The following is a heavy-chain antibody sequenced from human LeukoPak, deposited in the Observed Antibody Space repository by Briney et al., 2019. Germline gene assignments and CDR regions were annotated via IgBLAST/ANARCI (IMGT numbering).Heavy chain of an antibody. Sequence: GGSLRLSCAASGFTFSNYAMHWVRQAPGKGLEWMAVISHDGSNKYYADSVKGRFTISRDNSKNTLYLQMDSLRAEDTAVYNCARDLRSVRTVGLTFSDYFDYWGQGTLVTVSS. V-gene: IGHV3-30*01. D-gene: IGHD3-16*01. CDR1: GFTFSNYA. CDR3: ARDLRSVRTVGLTFSDYFDY. CDR2: ISHDGSNK. J-gene: IGHJ4*02.